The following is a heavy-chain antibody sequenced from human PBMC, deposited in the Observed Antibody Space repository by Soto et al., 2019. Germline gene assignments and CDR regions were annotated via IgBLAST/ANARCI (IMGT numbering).Heavy chain of an antibody. J-gene: IGHJ2*01. V-gene: IGHV1-46*03. D-gene: IGHD6-19*01. CDR1: GYTFTSYY. CDR3: ARSGARIAVAGTFGWYFDL. Sequence: ASVKVSCKASGYTFTSYYMHWVRQAPGQGLEWMGIINPSGGSTSYAQKFQGRVTMTRDTSTSTVYMELSSLRSEDTAVYYCARSGARIAVAGTFGWYFDLWGRGTLVTVSS. CDR2: INPSGGST.